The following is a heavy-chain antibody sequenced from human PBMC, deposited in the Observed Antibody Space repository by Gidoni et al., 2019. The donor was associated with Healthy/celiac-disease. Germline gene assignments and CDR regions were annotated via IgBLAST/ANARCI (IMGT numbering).Heavy chain of an antibody. Sequence: QVQLVEAGGGLFKPGGSLRIACAASGFTFRDYYMSWIRQAPGKGLEWVSYISSSSSYTNYADSVKGRFTISRDNAKNSLYLQMNSLRAEDTAVYYCARGGDNFDYWGQGTLVTVSS. CDR2: ISSSSSYT. CDR1: GFTFRDYY. CDR3: ARGGDNFDY. J-gene: IGHJ4*02. V-gene: IGHV3-11*06. D-gene: IGHD4-17*01.